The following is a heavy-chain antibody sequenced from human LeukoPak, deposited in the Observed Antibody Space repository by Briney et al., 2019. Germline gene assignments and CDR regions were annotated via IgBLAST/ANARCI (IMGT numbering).Heavy chain of an antibody. Sequence: SVKVSCKASGGTFSSYTISWVRQAPGQGLEWMGRIIPILGIANYAQKFQGRVTITADESTSTAYMELSSLRSEDTAVYYCARGEPVGYGPFDYWGQGTLVTVSS. D-gene: IGHD5-18*01. CDR1: GGTFSSYT. V-gene: IGHV1-69*02. J-gene: IGHJ4*02. CDR2: IIPILGIA. CDR3: ARGEPVGYGPFDY.